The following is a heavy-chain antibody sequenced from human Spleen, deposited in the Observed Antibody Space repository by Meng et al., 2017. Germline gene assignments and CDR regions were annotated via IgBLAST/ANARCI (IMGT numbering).Heavy chain of an antibody. J-gene: IGHJ4*02. D-gene: IGHD1-26*01. V-gene: IGHV4-34*01. CDR3: ARVGSGASGY. CDR2: INHSGST. Sequence: GSLRLSCVVSGGSFSDYYWSWIRQPPGKGLEWIGEINHSGSTSYNPSLKSRVTISVDTSKNQFSLKLNSVTAADTAVYYCARVGSGASGYWGQGTLVTVSS. CDR1: GGSFSDYY.